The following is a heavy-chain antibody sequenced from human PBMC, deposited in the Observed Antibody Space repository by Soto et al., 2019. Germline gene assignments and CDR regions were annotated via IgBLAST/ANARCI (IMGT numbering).Heavy chain of an antibody. CDR1: GGSPRYGGFS. CDR3: ARGAGYDPFDY. J-gene: IGHJ4*02. D-gene: IGHD5-12*01. Sequence: SPTRPVSGGSPRYGGFSWGLVRQSPGDSPEWVCYISRLYKPFFHPSFKSRVTLSIDRSRNQFYLNLSSMTAAERAVYYCARGAGYDPFDYWGQGVLVTVSS. V-gene: IGHV4-30-2*06. CDR2: ISRLYKP.